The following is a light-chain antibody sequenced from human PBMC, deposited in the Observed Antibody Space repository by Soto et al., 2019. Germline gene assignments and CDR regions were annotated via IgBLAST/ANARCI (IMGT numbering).Light chain of an antibody. CDR3: QQYGSSPLT. Sequence: EIVLTQSPGTLSLSPGERATLSCRASQSVSSSYLAWYQQKPSQAPRLLIYGASSRATGIPDRFSGSGSGTDFTFTFSRLEPEDFAVYYCQQYGSSPLTFGQGTKVDIK. CDR1: QSVSSSY. V-gene: IGKV3-20*01. CDR2: GAS. J-gene: IGKJ1*01.